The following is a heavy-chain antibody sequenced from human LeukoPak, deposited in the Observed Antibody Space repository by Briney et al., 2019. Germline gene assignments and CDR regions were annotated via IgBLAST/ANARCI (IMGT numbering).Heavy chain of an antibody. V-gene: IGHV3-30*02. CDR1: GFTFSDYG. CDR3: AREATSPDDY. Sequence: GGSLRLSCAASGFTFSDYGMHWVRQAPGKGLEWVAFIRNDGSTKYYGDSVKGRFTISRDNSKNTLYLQMISLRAEDTAVYHCAREATSPDDYWGQGTLVTVSS. CDR2: IRNDGSTK. D-gene: IGHD1-14*01. J-gene: IGHJ4*02.